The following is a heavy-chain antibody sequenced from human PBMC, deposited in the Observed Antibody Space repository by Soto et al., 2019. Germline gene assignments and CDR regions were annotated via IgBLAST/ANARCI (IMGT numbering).Heavy chain of an antibody. D-gene: IGHD6-19*01. J-gene: IGHJ6*02. V-gene: IGHV5-51*01. CDR2: IYPGDPDT. CDR1: GYSFPSYW. Sequence: HGESLKISCNGSGYSFPSYWIGWVRQMPGKGLEWMGIIYPGDPDTRYSPSFQGQVTISADKSISTAYLQWSSLKASDTAMYYCARAELAVAGYYYYGMDVWGQGTTVTVSS. CDR3: ARAELAVAGYYYYGMDV.